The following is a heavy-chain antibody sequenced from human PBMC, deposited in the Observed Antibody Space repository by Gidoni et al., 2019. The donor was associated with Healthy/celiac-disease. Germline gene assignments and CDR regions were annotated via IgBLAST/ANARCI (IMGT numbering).Heavy chain of an antibody. CDR3: AKDGKYYDYIWGSYRPRGHFDY. CDR2: ISGSGGST. CDR1: GFTFSSYA. J-gene: IGHJ4*02. V-gene: IGHV3-23*01. D-gene: IGHD3-16*02. Sequence: EVQLLESGGGLVQPGGSLRLSCAASGFTFSSYAMSWVRQAPGKGLEWVSAISGSGGSTYYADSVKGRFTISRDNSKNTLYLQMNSLRAEDTAVYYCAKDGKYYDYIWGSYRPRGHFDYWGQGTLVTVSS.